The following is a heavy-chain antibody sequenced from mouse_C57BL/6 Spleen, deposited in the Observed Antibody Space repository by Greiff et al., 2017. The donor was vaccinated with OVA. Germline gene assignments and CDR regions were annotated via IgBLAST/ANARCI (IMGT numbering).Heavy chain of an antibody. D-gene: IGHD1-1*02. CDR2: IDPSDSYT. CDR3: ARTLLSLDY. Sequence: QVQLQQPGAELVKPGASVKLSCKASGYTFTSYWMQWVKQRPGQGLEWIGEIDPSDSYTNYNQKFKGKATLTVDTSSSTAYMQLSSLPSEDSAVYYCARTLLSLDYWGQGTTLTVSS. J-gene: IGHJ2*01. CDR1: GYTFTSYW. V-gene: IGHV1-50*01.